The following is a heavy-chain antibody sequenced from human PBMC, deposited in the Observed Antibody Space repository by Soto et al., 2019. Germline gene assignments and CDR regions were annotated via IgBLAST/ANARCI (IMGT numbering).Heavy chain of an antibody. CDR2: ISGYNGNT. J-gene: IGHJ4*02. D-gene: IGHD6-13*01. Sequence: ASVKDSLKSSLYTFTSYGMSWVRQSPGQALDWSVLISGYNGNTNYAQKLKGRVTMTTDTSTSTAYMELRSLRSDDTAIYYCAVFRSSWFGDGRLDSWGPGTLVTVSS. CDR1: LYTFTSYG. CDR3: AVFRSSWFGDGRLDS. V-gene: IGHV1-18*01.